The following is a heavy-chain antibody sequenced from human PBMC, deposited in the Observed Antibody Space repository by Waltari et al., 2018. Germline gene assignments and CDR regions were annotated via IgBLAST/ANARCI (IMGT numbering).Heavy chain of an antibody. J-gene: IGHJ4*02. CDR3: AKVPYSSSWYYFDY. Sequence: EVQLLESGGGLVQPGGSLRLSCAASGFTFSSYAMSLVCQAPGKGLEWVSVIYSGGSSTDYADSGKGRFTISRDNSKNTLYLQMNSLRAEDTAVYYCAKVPYSSSWYYFDYWGQGTLVTVSS. V-gene: IGHV3-23*03. CDR1: GFTFSSYA. CDR2: IYSGGSST. D-gene: IGHD6-13*01.